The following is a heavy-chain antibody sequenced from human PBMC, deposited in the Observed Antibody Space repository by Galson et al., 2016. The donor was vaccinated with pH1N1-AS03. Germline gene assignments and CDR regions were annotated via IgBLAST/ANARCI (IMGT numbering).Heavy chain of an antibody. V-gene: IGHV1-69*13. D-gene: IGHD5-18*01. J-gene: IGHJ3*02. Sequence: SVKVSCKASGVTFRNFVISWVRQAPGQGLEWVGGIIAIFGTPKHAQKFMGRVTITAGESTSTAYMESSSLTSEDTAVYYCARGRVYNYGFGGAAFAIWGQDPTVTVSS. CDR3: ARGRVYNYGFGGAAFAI. CDR1: GVTFRNFV. CDR2: IIAIFGTP.